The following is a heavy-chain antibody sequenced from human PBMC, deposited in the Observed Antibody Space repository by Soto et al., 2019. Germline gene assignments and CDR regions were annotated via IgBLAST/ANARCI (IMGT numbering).Heavy chain of an antibody. CDR1: GFTFSRYD. V-gene: IGHV3-64D*06. D-gene: IGHD3-9*01. CDR3: VKLTDY. J-gene: IGHJ4*02. CDR2: ISPNGGST. Sequence: GGSLRLSCSASGFTFSRYDVHWVRQAPGKGLEFVAGISPNGGSTFYADSVKGRSTISRDNSKNTLYLQMGSVRPDDTAVYYCVKLTDYWGQGTQVTVSS.